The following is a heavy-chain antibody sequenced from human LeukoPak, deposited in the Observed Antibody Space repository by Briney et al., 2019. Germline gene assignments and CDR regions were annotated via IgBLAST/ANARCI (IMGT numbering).Heavy chain of an antibody. CDR3: AKERSFGTWLGDY. J-gene: IGHJ4*02. CDR2: ISGSGAGT. CDR1: GFPFSSYA. D-gene: IGHD2/OR15-2a*01. V-gene: IGHV3-23*01. Sequence: PGGSLRLSCAASGFPFSSYAMTWVREAPGKGLEWVFAISGSGAGTYYADSVKGRFTISRDNSKNTLYLQMNSLRVEDTALYYCAKERSFGTWLGDYWGQGTLVTVSS.